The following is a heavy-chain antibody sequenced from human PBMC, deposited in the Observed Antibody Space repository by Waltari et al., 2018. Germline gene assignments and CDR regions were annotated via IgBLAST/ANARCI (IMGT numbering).Heavy chain of an antibody. Sequence: EVQLVESGGGLVQPGGSLRLSCAASGFTFSSYSMNWVRQAPGKGLEWVSYISSSSSTIYYANSVKGRFTSSRDNAKNSLYLQMNSLRAEDTAVYYCASIWNYGSGSYYTTDAFDIWGQGTMVTVSS. V-gene: IGHV3-48*04. D-gene: IGHD3-10*01. CDR3: ASIWNYGSGSYYTTDAFDI. J-gene: IGHJ3*02. CDR1: GFTFSSYS. CDR2: ISSSSSTI.